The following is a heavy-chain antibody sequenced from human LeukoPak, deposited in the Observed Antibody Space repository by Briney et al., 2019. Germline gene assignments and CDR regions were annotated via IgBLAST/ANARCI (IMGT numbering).Heavy chain of an antibody. J-gene: IGHJ4*02. CDR1: GGTFRSYA. Sequence: GASVKVSCKASGGTFRSYAISWVRQAPGQGLEWMGGIIPIFGTANYAQKFQGRVTITTDESTSTAYMELSSLRSEDTAVYYCARVGIAAAGTLDYWGQGTLVTVSS. V-gene: IGHV1-69*05. CDR3: ARVGIAAAGTLDY. D-gene: IGHD6-13*01. CDR2: IIPIFGTA.